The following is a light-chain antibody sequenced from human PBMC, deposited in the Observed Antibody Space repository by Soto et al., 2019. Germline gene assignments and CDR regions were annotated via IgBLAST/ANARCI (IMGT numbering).Light chain of an antibody. V-gene: IGLV8-61*01. CDR3: VIYMGRGISV. Sequence: QAVVTQEPSFSVSPGGTVTLTCGLTSGSVSTNRYPSWYQQTPGQAPRTLIYSTDTRSSGVPDRFSGSILGDKAALTITGAQADNDSDYYSVIYMGRGISVFGGWTQLTVL. J-gene: IGLJ3*02. CDR2: STD. CDR1: SGSVSTNRY.